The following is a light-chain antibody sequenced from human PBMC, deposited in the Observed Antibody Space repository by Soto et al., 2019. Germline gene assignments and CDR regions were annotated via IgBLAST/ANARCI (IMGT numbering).Light chain of an antibody. V-gene: IGKV3-20*01. J-gene: IGKJ1*01. CDR1: ESLSSAY. CDR2: GAS. Sequence: EIVLTQSPATLSLSPGERATLSCRASESLSSAYLAWYQQKPGQAPRLLISGASSRAADIPDRFSGSGSGTDFTLTINRLEPDDFAIYHCHQHGGSPETFGQGTKVDIK. CDR3: HQHGGSPET.